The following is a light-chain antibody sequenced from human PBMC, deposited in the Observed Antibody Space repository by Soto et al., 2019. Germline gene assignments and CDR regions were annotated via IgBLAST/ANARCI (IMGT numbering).Light chain of an antibody. Sequence: EIVLTQSPGTLSLSPGERATLSCRASQTINRSFLAWYQHKPGQAPRLLIYAASSRATGIPDRFSGSGSGTDFILSISRLEPEDFAVYYCQQYGNVPRTFGQGTKVEIK. J-gene: IGKJ1*01. CDR2: AAS. CDR3: QQYGNVPRT. V-gene: IGKV3-20*01. CDR1: QTINRSF.